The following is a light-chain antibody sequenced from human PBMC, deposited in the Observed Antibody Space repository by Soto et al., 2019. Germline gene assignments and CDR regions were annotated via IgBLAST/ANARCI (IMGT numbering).Light chain of an antibody. Sequence: DIQMTQSPSSLSASVGDRVTITCRASQSISSYLNWYQQKPGKVPKLLIYAASSLQGGVPSRLSGSGSGTDFTLTISSLQPEDFATYYCQQSYSTPITFGQGTRLEI. J-gene: IGKJ5*01. CDR3: QQSYSTPIT. V-gene: IGKV1-39*01. CDR2: AAS. CDR1: QSISSY.